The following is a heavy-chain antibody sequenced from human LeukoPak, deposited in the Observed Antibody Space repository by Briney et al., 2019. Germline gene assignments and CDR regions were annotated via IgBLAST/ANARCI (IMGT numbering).Heavy chain of an antibody. Sequence: ASVKVSCKASGYTFTSYDINWVRQATGQGLEWMGWMNPNSGNTGYAQKFQGRVTMTRNTSISTAYMELSSLRSEDTAVYYCARGALNCSSTCCYPVAYYYYYMDVWGKGTTVTVSS. D-gene: IGHD2-2*01. CDR3: ARGALNCSSTCCYPVAYYYYYMDV. V-gene: IGHV1-8*01. CDR2: MNPNSGNT. CDR1: GYTFTSYD. J-gene: IGHJ6*03.